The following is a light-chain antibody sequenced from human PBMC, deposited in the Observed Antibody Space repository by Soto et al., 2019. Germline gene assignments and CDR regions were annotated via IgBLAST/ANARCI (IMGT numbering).Light chain of an antibody. Sequence: EIVLTQSPGTLSLSPGEGATVSCRASQSVRSRFLAWYPQKPGQAPRLLIYDASRRAPGIPDRFSGSGSGTDFTLTIIRLEHEDFAVFDGQQYGSSHITFGQGTRLEI. J-gene: IGKJ5*01. CDR2: DAS. CDR1: QSVRSRF. CDR3: QQYGSSHIT. V-gene: IGKV3-20*01.